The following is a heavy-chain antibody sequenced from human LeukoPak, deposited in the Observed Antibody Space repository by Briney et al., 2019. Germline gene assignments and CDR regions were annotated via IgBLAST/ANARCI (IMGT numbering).Heavy chain of an antibody. CDR3: AIEYQQPLLY. V-gene: IGHV3-21*01. CDR2: ISSGSSFK. D-gene: IGHD2-2*01. Sequence: GGSLRPSCAASGFAFSSYSMNWVRQAPGKGLEWVSSISSGSSFKYYADSVKGRFTISRDNAKNSLYLQMSSLRAEDTAVYYCAIEYQQPLLYWGQGALVTVSS. J-gene: IGHJ4*02. CDR1: GFAFSSYS.